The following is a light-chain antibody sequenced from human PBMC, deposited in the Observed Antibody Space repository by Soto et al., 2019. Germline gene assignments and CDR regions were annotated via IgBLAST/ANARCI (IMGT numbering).Light chain of an antibody. CDR1: QTISSW. V-gene: IGKV1-5*03. CDR3: QQANTFPWT. Sequence: DIQMTQSPSTLSGSVGDRVTITRRASQTISSWLAWYQQKPGKAHKLLIYKASTLKSGVQSRFSGSGSGTEFTLTISSLQPDDFATYYCQQANTFPWTFGQGTKVDIK. J-gene: IGKJ1*01. CDR2: KAS.